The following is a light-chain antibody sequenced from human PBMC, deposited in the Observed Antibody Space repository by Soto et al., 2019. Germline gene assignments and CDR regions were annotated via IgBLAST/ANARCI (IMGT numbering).Light chain of an antibody. CDR1: QSVTTQ. J-gene: IGKJ1*01. CDR2: GAS. V-gene: IGKV3-11*01. CDR3: QQRSNWPWT. Sequence: IVFTQSPGTLSLSPGERATLSCRASQSVTTQLAWYQQKPGQAPRLIIHGASSRATGVPDRITGSGSGTDFTLTISSLEPEDFAVYYCQQRSNWPWTFGQGTKVDI.